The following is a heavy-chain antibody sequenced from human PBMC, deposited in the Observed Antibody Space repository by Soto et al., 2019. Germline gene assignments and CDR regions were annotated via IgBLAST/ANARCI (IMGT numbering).Heavy chain of an antibody. Sequence: EVQLVESGGGLVQPGGSLRLSCAASGFTFRNYDMHWVRQGTGKGLEWVSGISAAGDPDYADSVEGRITISRENAPNSFCLQLNRLRVGDTAVYYCARTDIYFYGLDVWGQGTTVIVS. CDR2: ISAAGDP. CDR3: ARTDIYFYGLDV. V-gene: IGHV3-13*05. J-gene: IGHJ6*02. CDR1: GFTFRNYD.